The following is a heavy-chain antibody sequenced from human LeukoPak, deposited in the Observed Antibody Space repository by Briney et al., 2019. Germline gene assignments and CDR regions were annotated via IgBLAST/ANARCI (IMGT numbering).Heavy chain of an antibody. D-gene: IGHD3-9*01. Sequence: ASVKVSCKASGYTFTGYYMHWVRQAPGQGLEWMGWINPSGGSTSYAQKFQGRATMTRDTSTSTVYMELSSLRSEDTAVYYCASGSRDILTGSWIDYWGQGTLVTVSS. V-gene: IGHV1-46*01. J-gene: IGHJ4*02. CDR1: GYTFTGYY. CDR2: INPSGGST. CDR3: ASGSRDILTGSWIDY.